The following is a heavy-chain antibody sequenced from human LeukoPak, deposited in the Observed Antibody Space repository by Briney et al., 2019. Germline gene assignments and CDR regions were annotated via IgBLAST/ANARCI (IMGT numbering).Heavy chain of an antibody. V-gene: IGHV3-23*01. CDR3: AKDKGAILTGYSHL. J-gene: IGHJ5*02. CDR1: GFTFSSYA. D-gene: IGHD3-9*01. CDR2: ISGSGGST. Sequence: GGSLRLSCAASGFTFSSYAMSWVRQAPGKGLEWVSAISGSGGSTYYADSVKGRFTISRDISKNTLYLQMNSLRAEDTAVYYCAKDKGAILTGYSHLWGQGTLVTVSS.